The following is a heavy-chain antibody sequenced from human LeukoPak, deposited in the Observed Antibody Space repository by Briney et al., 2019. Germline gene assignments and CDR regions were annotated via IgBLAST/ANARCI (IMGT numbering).Heavy chain of an antibody. D-gene: IGHD3-3*01. Sequence: GGSLRLSCAASGFTFSSYRMNWVRQAPGKGLEWVSSISSSSSYIYYADSVKGRFTISRDNAKNSLYLQMNSLRAEDTAVYYCASFLEWFVDYYGMDVWGQGTTVTVSS. CDR1: GFTFSSYR. CDR2: ISSSSSYI. V-gene: IGHV3-21*01. J-gene: IGHJ6*02. CDR3: ASFLEWFVDYYGMDV.